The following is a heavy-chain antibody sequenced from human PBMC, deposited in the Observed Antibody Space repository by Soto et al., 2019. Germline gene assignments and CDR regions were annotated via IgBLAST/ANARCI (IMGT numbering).Heavy chain of an antibody. CDR3: ARDRTCVYYYSCRDV. CDR1: GFTFSSYW. V-gene: IGHV3-74*01. CDR2: INSDGSST. J-gene: IGHJ6*02. Sequence: PGGSLRLSCAASGFTFSSYWMHWIRQAPGKGLVWVSRINSDGSSTSYADSVKGRLTISRDNAKNTLYLQMNSLRAEDTSVYYSARDRTCVYYYSCRDVWGQGXTVTVTS.